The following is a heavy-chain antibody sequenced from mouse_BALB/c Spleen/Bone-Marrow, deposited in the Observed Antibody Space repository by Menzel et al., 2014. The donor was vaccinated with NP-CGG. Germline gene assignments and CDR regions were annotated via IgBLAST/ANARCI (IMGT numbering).Heavy chain of an antibody. D-gene: IGHD1-3*01. CDR1: GYTFINYW. V-gene: IGHV1S126*01. J-gene: IGHJ4*01. Sequence: QVQLKESGAELVRPGASVKVSCKASGYTFINYWINWVRQRPGQGLEWIGNIYPSDSYTNYNQKFKDKATLTVDKSSSTAYMHLSSPTSEDSAVYYCTRMYYNYYAMDYWGQGTSVTVSS. CDR2: IYPSDSYT. CDR3: TRMYYNYYAMDY.